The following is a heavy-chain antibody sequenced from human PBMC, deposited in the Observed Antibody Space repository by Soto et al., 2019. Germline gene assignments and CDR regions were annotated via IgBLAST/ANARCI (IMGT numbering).Heavy chain of an antibody. CDR3: ARDRIPTGMDV. CDR2: IYSGGST. CDR1: GFTVSSNY. Sequence: EVQLVESGGGLVQPGGSLRLSCAASGFTVSSNYMSWVRQAPGKGLEWVSVIYSGGSTYYADSVKGRLTISRDNSKSTLYLQMNSLRAEDTAVYYCARDRIPTGMDVWGQGTTVTVSS. V-gene: IGHV3-66*01. J-gene: IGHJ6*02.